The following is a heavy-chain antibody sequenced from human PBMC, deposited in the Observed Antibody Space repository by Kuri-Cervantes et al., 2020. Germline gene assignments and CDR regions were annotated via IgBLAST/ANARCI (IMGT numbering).Heavy chain of an antibody. V-gene: IGHV1-46*01. CDR3: ARTAPVAFDAFEI. Sequence: ASVKVSCKASGYTFTSYYMHWVRQAPGQGLEWMGIINPSGGSTSYAQKFQGRVTMTRDTSISTAYMELNRLTSDDTAVYYCARTAPVAFDAFEIWGQGTMVTVSS. D-gene: IGHD2-21*01. J-gene: IGHJ3*02. CDR1: GYTFTSYY. CDR2: INPSGGST.